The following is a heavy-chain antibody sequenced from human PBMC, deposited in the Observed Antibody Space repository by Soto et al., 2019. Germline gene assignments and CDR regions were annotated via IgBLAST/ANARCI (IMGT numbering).Heavy chain of an antibody. CDR1: GYTFTSYG. CDR2: ISAYNGNT. V-gene: IGHV1-18*01. J-gene: IGHJ2*01. D-gene: IGHD6-19*01. CDR3: ARKYSSGWYSAWYFDL. Sequence: QVQLVQSGAEVKKPGASVKVSCKASGYTFTSYGISWVRQAPGQGLEWMGWISAYNGNTNYAQKLQGRVTMTTDTXTXXAYMELRSLRADDTAVYYCARKYSSGWYSAWYFDLWGRGTLVTVSS.